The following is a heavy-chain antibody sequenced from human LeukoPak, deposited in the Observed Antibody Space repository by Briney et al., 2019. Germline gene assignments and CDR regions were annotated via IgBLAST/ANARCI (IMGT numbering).Heavy chain of an antibody. CDR2: IYHSVST. CDR3: ASSSGAMNYGMDV. J-gene: IGHJ6*02. D-gene: IGHD6-25*01. CDR1: GGSISSGGYS. Sequence: SETLSLTCAVSGGSISSGGYSWSWIRQPPGKGLEWIGYIYHSVSTYYNPSLKSRVTISVDRSKNQFSLKPSSVTAADTAVYYCASSSGAMNYGMDVWGQGTTVIISS. V-gene: IGHV4-30-2*01.